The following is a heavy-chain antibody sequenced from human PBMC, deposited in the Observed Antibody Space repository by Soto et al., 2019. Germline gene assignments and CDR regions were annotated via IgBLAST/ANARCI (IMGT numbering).Heavy chain of an antibody. Sequence: SETLSLTCAVSGGAISSGGYSWSWIRQPPGKGLEWIGYIYHSGSTYYNPSLKSRVTISVDRSKNQFSLKLSSVTAADTAVYYCARGEGGYCSGGSCYPPGYWFDPWGQGTLVTVSS. CDR1: GGAISSGGYS. V-gene: IGHV4-30-2*01. J-gene: IGHJ5*02. D-gene: IGHD2-15*01. CDR3: ARGEGGYCSGGSCYPPGYWFDP. CDR2: IYHSGST.